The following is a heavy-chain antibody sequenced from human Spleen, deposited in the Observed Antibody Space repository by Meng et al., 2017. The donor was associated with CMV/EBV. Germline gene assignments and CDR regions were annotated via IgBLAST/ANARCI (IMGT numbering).Heavy chain of an antibody. CDR1: GFTFSPYS. J-gene: IGHJ5*02. Sequence: GGSLRLSCVASGFTFSPYSMNWVRQAPGKGLEWVSSISSSSSYIRYADSVNGRFTISRDNAKNSLYLQMNSLRAADTAVYYCALSERASLGFDPWGQGTLVTVSS. CDR2: ISSSSSYI. CDR3: ALSERASLGFDP. V-gene: IGHV3-21*04. D-gene: IGHD1-1*01.